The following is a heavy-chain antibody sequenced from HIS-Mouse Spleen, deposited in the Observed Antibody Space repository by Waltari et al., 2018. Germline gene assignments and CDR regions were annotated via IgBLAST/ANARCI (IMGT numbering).Heavy chain of an antibody. Sequence: QLQLQESGPGLVKPSETLSLTCTVSGGSISSSSYYWGWIRQPPGKGLEWIGSIYYSGGTYYNPSLTSRVTRSVDTSKNQFSLKLSSVTAADTAVYYCAREIPYSSSWYDWYFDLWGRGTLVTVSS. CDR3: AREIPYSSSWYDWYFDL. CDR2: IYYSGGT. V-gene: IGHV4-39*07. CDR1: GGSISSSSYY. D-gene: IGHD6-13*01. J-gene: IGHJ2*01.